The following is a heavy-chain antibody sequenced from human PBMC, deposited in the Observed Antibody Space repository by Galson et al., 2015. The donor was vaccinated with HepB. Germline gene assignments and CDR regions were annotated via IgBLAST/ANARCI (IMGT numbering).Heavy chain of an antibody. Sequence: SVKVSCKASGGTFSSYAISWVRQAPGQGLEWMGRIIPILGIANYAQKFQGRVTITADKSTSTAYMELSSLRSEDTAVYYCARGRSYYDSSGWWGQGTLVTVSS. CDR3: ARGRSYYDSSGW. D-gene: IGHD3-22*01. V-gene: IGHV1-69*04. CDR2: IIPILGIA. CDR1: GGTFSSYA. J-gene: IGHJ4*02.